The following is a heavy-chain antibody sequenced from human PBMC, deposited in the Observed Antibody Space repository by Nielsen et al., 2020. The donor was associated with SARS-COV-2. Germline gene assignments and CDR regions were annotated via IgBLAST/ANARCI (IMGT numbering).Heavy chain of an antibody. CDR3: ARDQDGGAATSNWYFDL. V-gene: IGHV3-66*01. Sequence: GVLKISCAASGFTFSSYSMNWVRQAPGKGLEWVSVFYSGGTTLYADSVKGRFIISRDNAENSLYLQMNSLRDEDTVVYYCARDQDGGAATSNWYFDLWGRGTLVIVSS. CDR2: FYSGGTT. CDR1: GFTFSSYS. D-gene: IGHD6-25*01. J-gene: IGHJ2*01.